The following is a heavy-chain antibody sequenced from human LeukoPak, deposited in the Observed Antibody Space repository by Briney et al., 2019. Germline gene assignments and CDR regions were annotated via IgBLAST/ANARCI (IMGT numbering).Heavy chain of an antibody. D-gene: IGHD2-15*01. CDR2: IKQDGSER. CDR1: GFTFSCYW. J-gene: IGHJ4*02. Sequence: PGGSLRLSCAASGFTFSCYWMSWVRQAPGKGLEWVANIKQDGSERYYVDSVKGRFTISRDNAKNSLYLQMNSLRAEDTAVYYCARGPSGGNGFSYWGQGTLVTVSS. CDR3: ARGPSGGNGFSY. V-gene: IGHV3-7*04.